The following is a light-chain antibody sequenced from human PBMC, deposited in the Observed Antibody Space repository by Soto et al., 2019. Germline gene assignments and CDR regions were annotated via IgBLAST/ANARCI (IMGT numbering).Light chain of an antibody. CDR2: GAS. Sequence: DIQMTQSPSTLSASVGDRVTITCRTSQSISNWLAWYQQKPGKAPKLLISGASSLESGVPSRFSGSGSGTEFTLAISSLQPEDSATYYCQQSFSTPYTFGGGTRVEIK. CDR3: QQSFSTPYT. J-gene: IGKJ4*01. V-gene: IGKV1-5*01. CDR1: QSISNW.